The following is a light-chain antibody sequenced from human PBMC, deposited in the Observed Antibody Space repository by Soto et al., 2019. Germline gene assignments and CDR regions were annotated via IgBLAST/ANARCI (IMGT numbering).Light chain of an antibody. J-gene: IGLJ1*01. CDR1: SSNIGNNY. CDR3: GTWDSSLSAYV. V-gene: IGLV1-51*01. Sequence: QSVLTQPPSVSAAPGQKVTISCSGRSSNIGNNYVSWYQQLPGTAPKLLIYDNDRRPSGIPDRFSGSKPGTSATLGITGLQTGDEADYYCGTWDSSLSAYVFGTGTKVT. CDR2: DND.